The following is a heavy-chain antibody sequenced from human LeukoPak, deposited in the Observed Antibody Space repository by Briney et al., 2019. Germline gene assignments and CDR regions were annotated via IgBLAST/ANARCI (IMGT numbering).Heavy chain of an antibody. CDR2: IYYNGST. CDR1: GGSISSYY. CDR3: ARDSSGSYWPDAFDI. V-gene: IGHV4-59*01. Sequence: SETLSLTCTVSGGSISSYYWSWIRQPPGKGLEWIGYIYYNGSTNYNPSLKSRVTISVDTSKNQFSLKLSSVTAADTAVYYCARDSSGSYWPDAFDIWGQGTMVTVSS. J-gene: IGHJ3*02. D-gene: IGHD1-26*01.